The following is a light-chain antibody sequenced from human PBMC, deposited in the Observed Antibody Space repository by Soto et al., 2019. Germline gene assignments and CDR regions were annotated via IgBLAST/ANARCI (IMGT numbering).Light chain of an antibody. CDR2: DAS. CDR3: QQRSNWAWT. J-gene: IGKJ1*01. V-gene: IGKV3-11*01. CDR1: QSVSSY. Sequence: EIVLTQSPATLSLSPGERATLSCRASQSVSSYLAWYQQKPGQAPRLLIYDASNRATGIPARFSGSGSGTDFTLTINSLKPEDFAVYYCQQRSNWAWTFGQGTKVEIK.